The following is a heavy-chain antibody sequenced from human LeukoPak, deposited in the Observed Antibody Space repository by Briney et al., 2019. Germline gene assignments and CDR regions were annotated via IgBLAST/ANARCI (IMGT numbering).Heavy chain of an antibody. D-gene: IGHD3-22*01. CDR3: ARETKTFYFDSSAYYPYYFDS. Sequence: SETLSLTCIVSGGSISTSSYYWGWIRQPPGKGLEWIGTIYYSGSTYYNPSLKSRVTISVDTSKNQFSLKLSSATAADTAVYYCARETKTFYFDSSAYYPYYFDSWGQGTLVTVSS. J-gene: IGHJ4*02. V-gene: IGHV4-39*02. CDR1: GGSISTSSYY. CDR2: IYYSGST.